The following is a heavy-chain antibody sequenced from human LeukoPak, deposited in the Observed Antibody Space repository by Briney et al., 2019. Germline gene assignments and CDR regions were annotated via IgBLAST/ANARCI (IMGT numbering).Heavy chain of an antibody. Sequence: PSETLPLTCTVSGGSIRSGSYYWSWIRQPAGKGLEWIGHISTSGSPNYNPSLKSRVTISVDTSKNQFSLKLSFVTAAGTAVYYCARGLLYCSGGSCYNWFDPWGQGTRVTVSS. CDR2: ISTSGSP. CDR3: ARGLLYCSGGSCYNWFDP. J-gene: IGHJ5*02. V-gene: IGHV4-61*09. CDR1: GGSIRSGSYY. D-gene: IGHD2-15*01.